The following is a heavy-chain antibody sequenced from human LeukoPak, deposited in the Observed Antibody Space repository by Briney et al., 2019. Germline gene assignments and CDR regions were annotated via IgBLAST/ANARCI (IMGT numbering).Heavy chain of an antibody. J-gene: IGHJ5*02. Sequence: SGTLSLTCTVSGGSISSGGYYWSWIRQHPEKGLEWIGYIYYSGSTYYTPSLKSRVIISVDTSKNQFSLKLSSVTAADTAVYYCARDLGGSWYWFDPWGQGTLVTVSS. D-gene: IGHD6-13*01. V-gene: IGHV4-31*03. CDR2: IYYSGST. CDR3: ARDLGGSWYWFDP. CDR1: GGSISSGGYY.